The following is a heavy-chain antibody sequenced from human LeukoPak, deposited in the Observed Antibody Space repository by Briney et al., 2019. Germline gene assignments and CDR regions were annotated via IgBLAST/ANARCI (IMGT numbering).Heavy chain of an antibody. CDR3: ARRLTQYDCFDP. J-gene: IGHJ5*02. CDR1: GDSVLSNSVT. Sequence: SQTLSPTCAISGDSVLSNSVTWNWIRQSPSRGLEWLGRTYYRSTWYNDYAVSVRGRITVNPDTSKNQFSLHLNSVTPEDTAVYYCARRLTQYDCFDPWGQGILVTVSS. V-gene: IGHV6-1*01. CDR2: TYYRSTWYN. D-gene: IGHD2-2*01.